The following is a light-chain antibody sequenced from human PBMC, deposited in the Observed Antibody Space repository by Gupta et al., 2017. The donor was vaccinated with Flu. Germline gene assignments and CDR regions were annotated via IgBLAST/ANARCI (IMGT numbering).Light chain of an antibody. CDR2: SNN. J-gene: IGLJ2*01. CDR1: NSNIGTNL. V-gene: IGLV1-44*01. CDR3: AAWDDSLNGCV. Sequence: QSVVTQPPSVSGTPGQRVTISCSGSNSNIGTNLVNWYQQLPGTAPKRLIYSNNQRPSGVPDRFSGSKSGPSASLAISGLQSEDEADYYCAAWDDSLNGCVFGGGTKVTVL.